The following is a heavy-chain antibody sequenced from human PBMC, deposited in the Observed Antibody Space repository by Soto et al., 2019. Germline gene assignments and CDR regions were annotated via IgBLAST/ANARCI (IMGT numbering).Heavy chain of an antibody. D-gene: IGHD3-9*01. CDR1: GYTFTSYG. CDR3: ARDLPHYDILTGPDAFDI. J-gene: IGHJ3*02. Sequence: GASVKVSCKASGYTFTSYGISWVRQAPGQGLEWMGWISAYNGNTNYAQKLQGRVTMTTDTSTSTAYMELRSLRSDDTAVYYCARDLPHYDILTGPDAFDIWGQGTVVTVSS. V-gene: IGHV1-18*01. CDR2: ISAYNGNT.